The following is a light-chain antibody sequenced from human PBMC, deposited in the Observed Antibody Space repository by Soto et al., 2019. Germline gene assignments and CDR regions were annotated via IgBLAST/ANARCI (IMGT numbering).Light chain of an antibody. CDR1: QNINND. CDR2: GIS. J-gene: IGKJ5*01. V-gene: IGKV3-15*01. Sequence: EIFLTQSPNTLSVSPGERSTLSCSASQNINNDYLAWYQQKPGQAPRLLIYGISTRAPGVPARFSGSGSGTEFTLVITSLQSEDFAVYCCQQYSQWPITVGQGTR. CDR3: QQYSQWPIT.